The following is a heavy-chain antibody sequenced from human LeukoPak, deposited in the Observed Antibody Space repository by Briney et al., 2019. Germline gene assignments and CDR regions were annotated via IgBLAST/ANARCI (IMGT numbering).Heavy chain of an antibody. Sequence: GESLKISCQGSGSTFTDYWIGWVRQMPGKGLEWMGIIYPGDSDTKYSPSFQGQVTISADRSISTAYLQWNSLKASDTAMYYCAKTTYGPIDLWGQGTLVTVSS. V-gene: IGHV5-51*01. D-gene: IGHD4/OR15-4a*01. CDR1: GSTFTDYW. J-gene: IGHJ4*02. CDR2: IYPGDSDT. CDR3: AKTTYGPIDL.